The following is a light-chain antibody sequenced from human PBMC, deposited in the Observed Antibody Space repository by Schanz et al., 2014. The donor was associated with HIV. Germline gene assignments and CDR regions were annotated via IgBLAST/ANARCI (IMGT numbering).Light chain of an antibody. CDR1: QDISSY. V-gene: IGKV1-27*01. Sequence: DIQLTQSPSFLSASVGDRVTISCRASQDISSYLAWYQQKPGKVPKLLIYTASTLQSGVPSRFSGSGSGTDFTLTISSLQPEDVATYYCQKYNSAPWTFGQGTKVEIK. CDR2: TAS. CDR3: QKYNSAPWT. J-gene: IGKJ1*01.